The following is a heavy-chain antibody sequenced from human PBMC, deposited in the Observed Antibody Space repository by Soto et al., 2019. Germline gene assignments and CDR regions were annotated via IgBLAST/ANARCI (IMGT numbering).Heavy chain of an antibody. CDR3: ARFSIAAAANWFDP. J-gene: IGHJ5*02. Sequence: QVQLVQSGAEVKKPGSSVKVSCKASGGTFSSYAISWVRQAPGQGLEWMGWISAYNGNTNYAQKLQGRVTMTTDTSTSTAYMELRSLRSDDTAVYYCARFSIAAAANWFDPWGQGTLVTVSS. CDR1: GGTFSSYA. CDR2: ISAYNGNT. V-gene: IGHV1-18*01. D-gene: IGHD6-13*01.